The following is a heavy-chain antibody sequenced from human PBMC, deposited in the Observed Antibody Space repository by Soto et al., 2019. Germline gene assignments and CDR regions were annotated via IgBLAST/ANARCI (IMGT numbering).Heavy chain of an antibody. Sequence: PAWSLRHSCAASLFTFSSYSMNLVLQSPFKGLEWVSSISSSSSYIYYADSVKGRFTISRDNAKNSLYLQMNSLRAEDTAVYYCARGSTIFGVVTFPYDYWGQGTLVTVSS. CDR3: ARGSTIFGVVTFPYDY. CDR2: ISSSSSYI. V-gene: IGHV3-21*01. J-gene: IGHJ4*02. D-gene: IGHD3-3*01. CDR1: LFTFSSYS.